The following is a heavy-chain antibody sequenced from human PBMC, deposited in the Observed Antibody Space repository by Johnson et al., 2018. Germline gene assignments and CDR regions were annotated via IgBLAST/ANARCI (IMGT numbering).Heavy chain of an antibody. Sequence: QVQLQESGPGLVKPSETLSLICTVSGGSILTYYWSWIRQPPGKGLEWIGYIYYSGSTNCNSSLKSRVTISLDTSKNQFSLKLSSVTAADTAVYYCARGYQSSSSLGAFDIWGQGTMVTVSS. CDR3: ARGYQSSSSLGAFDI. J-gene: IGHJ3*02. D-gene: IGHD6-6*01. CDR1: GGSILTYY. V-gene: IGHV4-59*01. CDR2: IYYSGST.